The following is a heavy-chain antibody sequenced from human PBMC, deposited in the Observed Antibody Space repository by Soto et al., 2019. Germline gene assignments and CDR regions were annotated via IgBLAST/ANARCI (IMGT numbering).Heavy chain of an antibody. CDR1: GFNFNSYG. Sequence: VQLVESGGGLVKPGGSLRLSCAASGFNFNSYGMHWVRQAPGKGLEWVAAMWYDGGNKHYADSVKGRFTISRDNSKNSLYLQMNSLRAEDTAVYYCARDGITISGVVIIPWYFDLWGRGTLVTVSS. V-gene: IGHV3-33*08. CDR2: MWYDGGNK. J-gene: IGHJ2*01. CDR3: ARDGITISGVVIIPWYFDL. D-gene: IGHD3-3*01.